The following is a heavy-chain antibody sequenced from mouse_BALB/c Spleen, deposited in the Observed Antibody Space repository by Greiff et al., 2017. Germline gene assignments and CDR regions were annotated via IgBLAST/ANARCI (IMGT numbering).Heavy chain of an antibody. J-gene: IGHJ3*01. CDR3: ASPYYGSSWGFAY. CDR1: GYAFSSYW. Sequence: VQLQQSGAELVRPGSSVKISCKASGYAFSSYWMNWVKQRPGQGLEWIGQIYPGDGDTNYNGKFKGKATLTADKSSSTAYMQLSSLTSEDSAVYFWASPYYGSSWGFAYWGQGTLVTVSA. CDR2: IYPGDGDT. V-gene: IGHV1-80*01. D-gene: IGHD1-1*01.